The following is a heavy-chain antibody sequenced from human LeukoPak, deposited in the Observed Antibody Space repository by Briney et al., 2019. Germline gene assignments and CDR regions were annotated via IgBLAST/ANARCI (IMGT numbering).Heavy chain of an antibody. D-gene: IGHD6-13*01. CDR1: GFTFSIDS. V-gene: IGHV3-21*01. J-gene: IGHJ4*02. CDR2: ISSSRSYI. Sequence: PGGSLRLSCAASGFTFSIDSINWVPQAPGEGLEWVSSISSSRSYIYYADSVKVRFTISRDNAKNSPPRRIDSLRPGDTPVNYVSRLTRAAAAGTKRLDYWGQGTLVTVSS. CDR3: SRLTRAAAAGTKRLDY.